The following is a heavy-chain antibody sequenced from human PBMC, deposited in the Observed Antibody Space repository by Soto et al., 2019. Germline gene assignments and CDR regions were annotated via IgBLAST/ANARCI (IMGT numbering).Heavy chain of an antibody. CDR1: GFTFTGAW. Sequence: EVQLVESGGGLVQPGGSLRLTCAASGFTFTGAWMSWVRQAPGKGLEWVANVNKDGSDRYYVDSVKGRFTISRDNAKNSLYLQMNSLRAADTAVYYCARGGGNFDHWGQGTLVTVSS. D-gene: IGHD3-16*01. V-gene: IGHV3-7*04. CDR3: ARGGGNFDH. CDR2: VNKDGSDR. J-gene: IGHJ4*02.